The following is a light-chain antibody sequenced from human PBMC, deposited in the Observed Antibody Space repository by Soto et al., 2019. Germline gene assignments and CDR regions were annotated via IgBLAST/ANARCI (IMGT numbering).Light chain of an antibody. J-gene: IGKJ1*01. CDR2: GAS. CDR1: QSVSNNY. V-gene: IGKV3-20*01. CDR3: QKYGSSVKT. Sequence: EIVLTQSPGTLSLSPGERATLSCRASQSVSNNYLAWYQQKPGQSPSLLIFGASNRAPDIPDRFSGSGSGKEFNINISRFEHEDFEVYFCQKYGSSVKTFGQGTKVEIK.